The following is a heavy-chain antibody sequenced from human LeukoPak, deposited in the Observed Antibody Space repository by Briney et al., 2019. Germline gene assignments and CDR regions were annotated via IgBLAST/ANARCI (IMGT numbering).Heavy chain of an antibody. CDR2: INPRDSDT. Sequence: GESLKISCKGSGYSFTNYWIGWVRQMPGKGLEWVGIINPRDSDTRYSPSFQGQVTISADKSISTAYLQWSSLKASDTAMYYCARWGGYCSGGNCYPLYYFDYWGQGTLVTVSS. V-gene: IGHV5-51*01. CDR1: GYSFTNYW. J-gene: IGHJ4*02. CDR3: ARWGGYCSGGNCYPLYYFDY. D-gene: IGHD2-15*01.